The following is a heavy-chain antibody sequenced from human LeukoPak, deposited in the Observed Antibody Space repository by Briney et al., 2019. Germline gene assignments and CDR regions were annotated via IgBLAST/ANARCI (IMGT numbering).Heavy chain of an antibody. Sequence: ASVTVSCKASGYTFTSYGISWVRQAPGQGLEWMGWISAYNGNTNYAQKLQGRVTMTTDTSTSTAYMELRSLRSDDTAVYYCARDLERYYDLEGRSGYWGQGTLVTVSS. D-gene: IGHD3-3*01. J-gene: IGHJ4*02. V-gene: IGHV1-18*01. CDR1: GYTFTSYG. CDR2: ISAYNGNT. CDR3: ARDLERYYDLEGRSGY.